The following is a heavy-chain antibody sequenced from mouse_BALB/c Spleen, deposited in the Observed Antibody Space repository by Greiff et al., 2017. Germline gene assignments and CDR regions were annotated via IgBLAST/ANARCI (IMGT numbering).Heavy chain of an antibody. J-gene: IGHJ4*01. CDR3: AREDRLHAMDY. V-gene: IGHV3-6*02. D-gene: IGHD1-2*01. CDR1: GYSITSGYY. Sequence: VQLQQSGPGLVKPSQSLSLTCSVTGYSITSGYYWNWIRQFPGNKLEWMSYISYDGSNNYNPSLKNRISITRDTSKNQFFLKLNSVTTEDTATYCCAREDRLHAMDYWGQGTSVTVSS. CDR2: ISYDGSN.